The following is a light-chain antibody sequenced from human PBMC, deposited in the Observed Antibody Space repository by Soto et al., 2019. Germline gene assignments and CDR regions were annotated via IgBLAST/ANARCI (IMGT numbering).Light chain of an antibody. CDR3: QHYSKWPVFS. Sequence: EIVMTQSPDILSVSPGERVAISCTASQSVNSNLAWYQQKPGQAPRLLIYAASTRATGIPARFSGSGSGAAFTLTISSLQSEDFAVYYCQHYSKWPVFSFGPGTKVEIK. V-gene: IGKV3-15*01. J-gene: IGKJ3*01. CDR1: QSVNSN. CDR2: AAS.